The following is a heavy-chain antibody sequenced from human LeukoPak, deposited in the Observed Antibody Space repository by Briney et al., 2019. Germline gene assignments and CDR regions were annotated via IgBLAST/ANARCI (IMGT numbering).Heavy chain of an antibody. D-gene: IGHD2-2*01. J-gene: IGHJ6*02. V-gene: IGHV1-8*01. CDR2: MNPNSGNT. CDR3: ARGKPAASYYYYGMDV. CDR1: GYTLTSYD. Sequence: ASVKVSCKASGYTLTSYDINWVRQATGQGLEWMGWMNPNSGNTGYAQKFQGRVTMTRNTSISTAYMELSSLRSEDTAVYYCARGKPAASYYYYGMDVWGQGTTVTVSS.